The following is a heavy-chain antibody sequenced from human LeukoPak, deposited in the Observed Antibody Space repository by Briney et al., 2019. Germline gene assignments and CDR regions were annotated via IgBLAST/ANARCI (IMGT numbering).Heavy chain of an antibody. V-gene: IGHV1-24*01. J-gene: IGHJ4*02. Sequence: EASVKVSCKFSGYTLTELSMHWVRQAPGKGLEWMGGFDPEDGETIYAQKFQGRVTMTEDTSTDTAYMELSSLRSEDTAVYYCATRYDSSGYYRDYWGQGTLVTVSS. CDR3: ATRYDSSGYYRDY. CDR1: GYTLTELS. CDR2: FDPEDGET. D-gene: IGHD3-22*01.